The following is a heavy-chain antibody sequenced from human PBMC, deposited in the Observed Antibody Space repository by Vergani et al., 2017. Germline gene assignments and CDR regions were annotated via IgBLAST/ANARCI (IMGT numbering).Heavy chain of an antibody. J-gene: IGHJ4*02. Sequence: QVQLVQSGAEVKKPGASVKVSCKASGYTFTGHYMHWVRQAPGQGLEWMGWINPNSGGTNYAQKFQGRVTMTRDTSISTAYMELSRLRSDDTAVYYCARGYCSSTSCLGGFDYWGQGTLVTVSS. CDR1: GYTFTGHY. D-gene: IGHD2-2*01. V-gene: IGHV1-2*02. CDR3: ARGYCSSTSCLGGFDY. CDR2: INPNSGGT.